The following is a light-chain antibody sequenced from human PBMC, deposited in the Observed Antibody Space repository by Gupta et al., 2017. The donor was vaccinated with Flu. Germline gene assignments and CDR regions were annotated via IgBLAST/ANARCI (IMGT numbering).Light chain of an antibody. CDR2: DNN. V-gene: IGLV1-51*01. CDR1: SSNIGNNY. Sequence: QSVLTPPPSVSAAPGQKVTISCSGSSSNIGNNYVSWYRQLPGAAPKLLIYDNNKRPSGIPDRISGSKSGTSATLGITELQTGDEADYYCATWSSGLSSWVFGGGTKLTVL. CDR3: ATWSSGLSSWV. J-gene: IGLJ3*02.